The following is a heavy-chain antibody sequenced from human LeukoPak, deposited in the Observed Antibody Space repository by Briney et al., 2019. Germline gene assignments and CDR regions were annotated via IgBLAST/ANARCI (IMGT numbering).Heavy chain of an antibody. V-gene: IGHV3-53*01. J-gene: IGHJ4*02. CDR2: IYSGGST. CDR1: GFTVSSNY. CDR3: ARDRGSSSWYSPGY. Sequence: GGSLRLSCAASGFTVSSNYMSWVRQAPGKGLEWVSVIYSGGSTYYADSVKGRFTISRDNAKNSLYLQMNSLRAEDTALYYCARDRGSSSWYSPGYWGQGTLVTVSS. D-gene: IGHD6-13*01.